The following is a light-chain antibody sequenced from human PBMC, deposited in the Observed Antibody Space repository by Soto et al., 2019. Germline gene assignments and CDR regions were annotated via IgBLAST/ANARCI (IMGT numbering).Light chain of an antibody. CDR2: VNS. CDR1: SSNIGAGYD. J-gene: IGLJ1*01. Sequence: QSVLTQPPSVSGAPGQRVTISCTGSSSNIGAGYDVHWYQQLPGTAPKLLIYVNSNRPSGVPDRFSGSKSATSASLAITGLQAEDEADYYCQSYASSLAYVFGTGTKVTV. CDR3: QSYASSLAYV. V-gene: IGLV1-40*01.